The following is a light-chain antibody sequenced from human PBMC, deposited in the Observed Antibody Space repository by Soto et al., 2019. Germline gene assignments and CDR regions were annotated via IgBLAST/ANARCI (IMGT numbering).Light chain of an antibody. CDR1: QGVSKW. CDR3: QQANSFPLT. Sequence: DIQLTQSPSSLSASVGDRVTITCRASQGVSKWLAWYQQKPGKAPILLIHGASNLQTGVPSRFSGSGSGTDFVLTITSLQPKDIATYFCQQANSFPLTFGQGTRLEIK. V-gene: IGKV1-12*01. J-gene: IGKJ5*01. CDR2: GAS.